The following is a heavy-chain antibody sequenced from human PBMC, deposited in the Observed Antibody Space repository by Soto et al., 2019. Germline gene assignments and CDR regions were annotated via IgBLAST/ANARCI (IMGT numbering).Heavy chain of an antibody. CDR2: IKHDGSET. CDR3: VRVGGSWPLDC. D-gene: IGHD6-13*01. V-gene: IGHV3-7*01. Sequence: EVDLVESGGGLVQPGGSLRLSCAASGFTFRSHWMSWVRQAPGKGLEWVAYIKHDGSETYYVDSLKGRFTISRDNAQNSLFLQMNSLRAEDTAVYYCVRVGGSWPLDCWCQGTLVTVSS. CDR1: GFTFRSHW. J-gene: IGHJ4*02.